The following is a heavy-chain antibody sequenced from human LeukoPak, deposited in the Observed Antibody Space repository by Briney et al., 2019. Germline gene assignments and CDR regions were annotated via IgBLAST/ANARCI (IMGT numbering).Heavy chain of an antibody. V-gene: IGHV3-23*01. J-gene: IGHJ4*02. CDR3: AKDGYNSDLFYFDF. Sequence: PGGSLRLSCAASGFTFSIYAMSWVRQAPGKGLEWVSSISRSGGSTYYADSVKGRFTISKDDSNNTLYLQMNSLRDEDTAVYYCAKDGYNSDLFYFDFWGQGTLVPVSS. CDR1: GFTFSIYA. D-gene: IGHD1-1*01. CDR2: ISRSGGST.